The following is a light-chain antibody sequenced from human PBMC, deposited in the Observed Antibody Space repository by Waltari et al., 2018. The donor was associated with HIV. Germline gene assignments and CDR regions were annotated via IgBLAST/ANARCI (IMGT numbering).Light chain of an antibody. J-gene: IGKJ4*01. CDR3: QQYYNTPLT. CDR1: QRVFYSSNNKNY. Sequence: DIVMTQSPDSLAVPLGETATITCKSSQRVFYSSNNKNYLAWYQQKPGQPPKLLLYWASTRESGVPDRFSGSGSGTDFTLTISRLQAEDVAVFYCQQYYNTPLTFGGGTKVEI. V-gene: IGKV4-1*01. CDR2: WAS.